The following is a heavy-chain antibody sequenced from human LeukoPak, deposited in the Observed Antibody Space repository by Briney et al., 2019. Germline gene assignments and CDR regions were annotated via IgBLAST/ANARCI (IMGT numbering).Heavy chain of an antibody. CDR1: GGSISISNYY. J-gene: IGHJ5*02. D-gene: IGHD4-17*01. CDR2: MSYSGRT. V-gene: IGHV4-39*07. CDR3: ARSPQGTATTANWLDP. Sequence: SETLSLTCTVSGGSISISNYYWGWIRQPPGKGLEWIGSMSYSGRTYYNPSLKTRVTVSLDTSKNQFSLNLISVAAADTAVYYCARSPQGTATTANWLDPWGQGTLVTVSS.